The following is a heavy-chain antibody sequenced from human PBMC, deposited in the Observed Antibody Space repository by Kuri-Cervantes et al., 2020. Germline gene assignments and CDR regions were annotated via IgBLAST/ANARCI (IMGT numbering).Heavy chain of an antibody. J-gene: IGHJ3*01. Sequence: GGSLRLSCAASGFTLSRYAMHWVRQAPGKGLEWVAVFTYEGSDRYYANSVKGRFIISRDNSKNTLDLQMNSLRAEDTAVYYCAREVDAFDLWGQGTMVTVSS. CDR2: FTYEGSDR. CDR1: GFTLSRYA. CDR3: AREVDAFDL. V-gene: IGHV3-30*01.